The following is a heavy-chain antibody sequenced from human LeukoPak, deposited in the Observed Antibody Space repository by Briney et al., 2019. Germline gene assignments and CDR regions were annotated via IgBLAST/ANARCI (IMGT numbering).Heavy chain of an antibody. CDR3: GRDVVLGSGSVDY. J-gene: IGHJ4*02. CDR1: GFTFSNHW. CDR2: IRGDGGDT. D-gene: IGHD3-10*01. V-gene: IGHV3-74*01. Sequence: GGSLRLSCAASGFTFSNHWMHWVRQAPGKGLVWVSRIRGDGGDTSYADSVKGRFTISRDNAKNTLYLQMDSLGAEDTAVYYCGRDVVLGSGSVDYWGQGVLVTVSS.